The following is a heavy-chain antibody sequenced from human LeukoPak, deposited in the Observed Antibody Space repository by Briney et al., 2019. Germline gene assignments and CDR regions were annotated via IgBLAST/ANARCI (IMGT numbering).Heavy chain of an antibody. CDR1: GFTFSNYG. Sequence: GGTLRLSCAASGFTFSNYGMHWVRHAPGKGLEWVAVISYDGSNKYYSDSVKGRFTISRDNSKNTLYLQMNSLRAEDTGVYYCAKDSCSSTSCYEDFWGQGTLVTVSS. J-gene: IGHJ4*02. CDR3: AKDSCSSTSCYEDF. CDR2: ISYDGSNK. V-gene: IGHV3-30*18. D-gene: IGHD2-2*01.